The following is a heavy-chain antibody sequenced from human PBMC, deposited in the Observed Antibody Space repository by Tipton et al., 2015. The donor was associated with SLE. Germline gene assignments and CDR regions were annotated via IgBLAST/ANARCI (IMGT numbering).Heavy chain of an antibody. D-gene: IGHD6-13*01. CDR1: GGSFSAYY. Sequence: TLSLTCAVYGGSFSAYYWISWVRQAPGKGLEWVSYISSSSSTIYYADSVKGRFTISRDNAKNSLYLQMNSLRAEDTAVYYCARRLEGYSSSWYTMDVWGQGTTVTVSS. J-gene: IGHJ6*02. CDR3: ARRLEGYSSSWYTMDV. CDR2: ISSSSSTI. V-gene: IGHV3-11*04.